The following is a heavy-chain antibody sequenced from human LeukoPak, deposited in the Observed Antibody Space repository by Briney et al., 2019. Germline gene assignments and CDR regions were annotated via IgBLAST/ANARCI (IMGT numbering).Heavy chain of an antibody. Sequence: EGSLRLSCAASGFTFNNYAMNWVRQAPGKGLEWVSYIRGGGSNTRYSDSVKGRFIISRDNSKNILYLQMNSLRAEDTAIYYCAKCSASYSNDAFDVWGRGTMVTVSS. J-gene: IGHJ3*01. CDR2: IRGGGSNT. CDR1: GFTFNNYA. D-gene: IGHD3-10*02. V-gene: IGHV3-23*01. CDR3: AKCSASYSNDAFDV.